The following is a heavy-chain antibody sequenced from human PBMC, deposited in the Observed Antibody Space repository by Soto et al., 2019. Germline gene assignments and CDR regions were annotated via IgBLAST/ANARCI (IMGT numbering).Heavy chain of an antibody. CDR2: IDPSDSYT. CDR1: GYNVAIYW. D-gene: IGHD3-10*01. V-gene: IGHV5-10-1*01. J-gene: IGHJ6*02. CDR3: ARQDAYASGGAMDV. Sequence: GESLKISCQGSGYNVAIYWITWVRQMPGKGLEWMGRIDPSDSYTNYSPSFQGHVTISVGKSIDTAYLQWNSLKASDTAIYYCARQDAYASGGAMDVWGQGTSVTVSS.